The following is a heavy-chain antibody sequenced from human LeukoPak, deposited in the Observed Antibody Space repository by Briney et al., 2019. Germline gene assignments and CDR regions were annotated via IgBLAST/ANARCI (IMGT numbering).Heavy chain of an antibody. CDR1: GFTFDDYA. D-gene: IGHD3-22*01. CDR2: ISYDGSNK. J-gene: IGHJ4*02. V-gene: IGHV3-30*03. Sequence: PGGSLRLSCVASGFTFDDYAMHWVRQAPGKGLEWVAVISYDGSNKYYADSVKGRFTISRDNSENTLYLQMNSLRAEDTAVYYCAWSVYDSSGYYSPLGYWGQGTLVTVSS. CDR3: AWSVYDSSGYYSPLGY.